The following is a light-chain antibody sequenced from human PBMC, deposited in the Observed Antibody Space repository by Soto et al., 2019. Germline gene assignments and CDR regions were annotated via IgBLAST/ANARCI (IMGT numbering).Light chain of an antibody. V-gene: IGKV1-39*01. CDR2: AAS. CDR3: QQSYSTPWT. CDR1: QSISTY. J-gene: IGKJ1*01. Sequence: DVQMTQSPSSLSASVGDRVTITCRASQSISTYVNWYQQTPGKAPNLLIYAASSLQSGVPSRFSGSGSGTDFTLTISSLQPEDFATYYCQQSYSTPWTFGQGTKVEIK.